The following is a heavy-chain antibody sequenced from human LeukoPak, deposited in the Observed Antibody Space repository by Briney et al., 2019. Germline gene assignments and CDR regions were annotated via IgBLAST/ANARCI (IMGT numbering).Heavy chain of an antibody. Sequence: GASVKVSCKASGYTFTGYYMHWVRQAPGQGLEWMGWINPNSGGTNYAQKFQGRVTMTRDTSISTAYMELSGLRSDDTAVYYCAGATLNHDAFDIWGQGTMVTVSS. CDR3: AGATLNHDAFDI. J-gene: IGHJ3*02. CDR1: GYTFTGYY. D-gene: IGHD2-15*01. CDR2: INPNSGGT. V-gene: IGHV1-2*02.